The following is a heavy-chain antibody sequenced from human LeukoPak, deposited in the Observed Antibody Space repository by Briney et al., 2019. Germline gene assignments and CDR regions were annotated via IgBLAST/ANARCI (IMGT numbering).Heavy chain of an antibody. CDR2: ISSSGSTI. V-gene: IGHV3-48*04. CDR3: AELGITMIGGV. J-gene: IGHJ6*04. Sequence: GGSLRLSCAASGFTFSSYTMNWVRQAPGKGLEWVSYISSSGSTIYYADSVKGRFTISRDNAKNSLYLQMNSLRAEDTAVYYCAELGITMIGGVWGKGTTVTISS. CDR1: GFTFSSYT. D-gene: IGHD3-10*02.